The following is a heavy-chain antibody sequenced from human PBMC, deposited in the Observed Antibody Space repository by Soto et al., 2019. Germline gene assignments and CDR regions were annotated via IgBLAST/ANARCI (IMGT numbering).Heavy chain of an antibody. J-gene: IGHJ6*02. CDR2: ISGSGGST. CDR3: AKSYTMVRGVIKSYYYGMDV. Sequence: PGGSLRLSCAASGFTFSGYAMSWVRQAPGKGLEWVPAISGSGGSTYYADSVKGRFTISRDNSKNTLYLQMNSLRAEDTAVYYCAKSYTMVRGVIKSYYYGMDVWGQGTTVTVSS. V-gene: IGHV3-23*01. CDR1: GFTFSGYA. D-gene: IGHD3-10*01.